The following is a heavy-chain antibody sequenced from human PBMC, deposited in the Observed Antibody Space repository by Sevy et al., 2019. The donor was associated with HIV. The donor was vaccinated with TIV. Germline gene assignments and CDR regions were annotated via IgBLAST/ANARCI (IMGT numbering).Heavy chain of an antibody. D-gene: IGHD3-22*01. J-gene: IGHJ3*02. Sequence: GGSLRLSCAASGFTFSSYSMNWVRQAPGKGLEWVSSISSSSSYIYYADSVKGRFTISRDNAKNSLYLQMNSLRAEDTAVYYCARDGGYSSGHFHDAFDIWGQGTMVTVSS. CDR3: ARDGGYSSGHFHDAFDI. CDR2: ISSSSSYI. V-gene: IGHV3-21*01. CDR1: GFTFSSYS.